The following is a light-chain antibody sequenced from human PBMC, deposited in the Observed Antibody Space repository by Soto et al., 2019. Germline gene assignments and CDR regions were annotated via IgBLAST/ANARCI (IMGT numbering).Light chain of an antibody. CDR2: DVT. CDR3: CSYAGSSTVD. Sequence: QSALTQPASVSGSPGQSITISCTGTSSDIGGHNLVSWYQRHPGKAPKLMIYDVTKRPSGVSNRFSGSKSGNTASLTISGLQAEDEADYYCCSYAGSSTVDFGGGTKLTVL. V-gene: IGLV2-23*02. CDR1: SSDIGGHNL. J-gene: IGLJ2*01.